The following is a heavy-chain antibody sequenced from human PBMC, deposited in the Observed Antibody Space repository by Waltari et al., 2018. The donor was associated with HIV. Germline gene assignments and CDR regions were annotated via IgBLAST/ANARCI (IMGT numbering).Heavy chain of an antibody. CDR1: GYSISSGYY. J-gene: IGHJ3*02. Sequence: QVQLQESGPGLVKPSETLSLTCTVSGYSISSGYYWGWIRQPPGKGLEWIGSIYHSGSTYYNPSLKSRVTISVDTSKNQFSLKLSSVTAADTAVYYCASVDYYDSSGYYYEAGAFDIWGQGTMVTVSS. V-gene: IGHV4-38-2*02. CDR3: ASVDYYDSSGYYYEAGAFDI. CDR2: IYHSGST. D-gene: IGHD3-22*01.